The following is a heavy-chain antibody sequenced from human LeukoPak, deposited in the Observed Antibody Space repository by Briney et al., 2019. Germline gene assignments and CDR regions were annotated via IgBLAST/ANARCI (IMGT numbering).Heavy chain of an antibody. CDR2: IRHDGSYQ. CDR1: AFTFSSYG. CDR3: AKNRDSSDYPRDFDY. D-gene: IGHD3-22*01. V-gene: IGHV3-30*02. Sequence: GGSLRLSCAASAFTFSSYGMHWVRQTPGKGLEWVAFIRHDGSYQQYADSVKGRFTVSRDNSKDTVYLQMNSLRTEDTAVYYCAKNRDSSDYPRDFDYWGQGTLVTLSS. J-gene: IGHJ4*02.